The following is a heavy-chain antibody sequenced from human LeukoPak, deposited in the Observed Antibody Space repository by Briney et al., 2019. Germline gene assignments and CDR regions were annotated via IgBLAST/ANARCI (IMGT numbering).Heavy chain of an antibody. J-gene: IGHJ6*03. CDR3: ARSRSVRGQQLVAWVHRRPVDMDV. CDR2: INHSGST. Sequence: SETLSLTCAVYGGSFSGYYWSWIRQPPGKGLEWIGEINHSGSTNYNPSLKSRVTISVDTSKNQFSLKLSSVTAADTAVYYCARSRSVRGQQLVAWVHRRPVDMDVWGKGTTVTVSS. D-gene: IGHD6-13*01. CDR1: GGSFSGYY. V-gene: IGHV4-34*01.